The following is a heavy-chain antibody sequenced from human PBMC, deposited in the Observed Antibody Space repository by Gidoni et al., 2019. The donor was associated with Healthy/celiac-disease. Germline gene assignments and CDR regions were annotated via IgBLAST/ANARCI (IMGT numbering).Heavy chain of an antibody. Sequence: QLQLQESGPGLVKPSETLSLTCTVSGGSISSSSYYWGWIRQPPGKGLEWIGSIYYSGSTYYNPSLKSRVTISVDTSKNQFSLKLSSVTAADTAVYYCARQVAGYYDSSGNDWGQGTLVTVSS. CDR2: IYYSGST. CDR3: ARQVAGYYDSSGND. CDR1: GGSISSSSYY. J-gene: IGHJ4*02. D-gene: IGHD3-22*01. V-gene: IGHV4-39*01.